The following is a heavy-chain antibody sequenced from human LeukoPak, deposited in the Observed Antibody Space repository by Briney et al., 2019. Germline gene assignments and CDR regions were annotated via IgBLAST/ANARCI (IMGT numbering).Heavy chain of an antibody. V-gene: IGHV4-39*01. D-gene: IGHD3-16*01. CDR2: IFYSGTT. J-gene: IGHJ6*03. CDR1: GSSLSSSSYY. CDR3: ARHRWGDYMDV. Sequence: PSETLSLTCTVSGSSLSSSSYYWGWIRQPPGKGLEWIGNIFYSGTTYYNPSLKSRVTISVDTSKNQFSLNLSSVTAADTAVYYCARHRWGDYMDVWGKGTTVTISS.